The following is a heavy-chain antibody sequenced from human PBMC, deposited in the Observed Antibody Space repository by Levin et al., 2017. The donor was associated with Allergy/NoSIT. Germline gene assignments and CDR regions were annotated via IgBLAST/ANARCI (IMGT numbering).Heavy chain of an antibody. CDR2: INHSGST. V-gene: IGHV4-34*01. CDR3: ARGDSSSWFLDY. J-gene: IGHJ4*02. CDR1: GGSFSGYY. D-gene: IGHD6-13*01. Sequence: SCAVYGGSFSGYYWSWIRQPPGKGLEWIGEINHSGSTNYNPSLKSRVTISVDTSKNQFSLKLSSVTAADTAVYYCARGDSSSWFLDYWGQGTLVTVSS.